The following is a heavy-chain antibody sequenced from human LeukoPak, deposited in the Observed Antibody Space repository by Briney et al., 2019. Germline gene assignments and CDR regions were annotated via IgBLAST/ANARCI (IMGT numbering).Heavy chain of an antibody. D-gene: IGHD6-13*01. J-gene: IGHJ4*02. V-gene: IGHV4-39*01. CDR3: ARRPAASEALDY. Sequence: SETLSLTCTVSGYSISSSYYWGWIRQPPGKGLEWIGSIYYSVSTYYNPSLKSRVTISVDTSKNQFSLKLSSVTAADTAVYYCARRPAASEALDYWGQGTLVTVSS. CDR1: GYSISSSYY. CDR2: IYYSVST.